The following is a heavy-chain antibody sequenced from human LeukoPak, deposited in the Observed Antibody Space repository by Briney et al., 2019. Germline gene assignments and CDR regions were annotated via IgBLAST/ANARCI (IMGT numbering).Heavy chain of an antibody. Sequence: ASVKVSCKASGYTFTSYGISWVRQAPGQGLEWMGWISAYNGNTNYAQKLQGRVTMTTDTSTSTAYMELRSLRSDDTAVYYCARARLYYDSSGYQPDDAFDTWGQGTMVTVSS. CDR2: ISAYNGNT. CDR1: GYTFTSYG. J-gene: IGHJ3*02. CDR3: ARARLYYDSSGYQPDDAFDT. D-gene: IGHD3-22*01. V-gene: IGHV1-18*01.